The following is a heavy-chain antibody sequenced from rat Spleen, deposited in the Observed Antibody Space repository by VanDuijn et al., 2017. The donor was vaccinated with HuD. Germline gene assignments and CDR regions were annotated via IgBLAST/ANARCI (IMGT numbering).Heavy chain of an antibody. V-gene: IGHV5-25*01. J-gene: IGHJ2*01. D-gene: IGHD1-4*01. CDR1: GFTFSNYY. CDR2: ISTGGGST. CDR3: ARHEPGYKGYFDY. Sequence: EVQLVESGGGLVQPGRSMKLSCAASGFTFSNYYMAWVRQAPTKGLEWVASISTGGGSTYYPDSVKGRFTISRDNAKSTLYLQMDSLRSEDTASYYCARHEPGYKGYFDYWGQGVMVTVSS.